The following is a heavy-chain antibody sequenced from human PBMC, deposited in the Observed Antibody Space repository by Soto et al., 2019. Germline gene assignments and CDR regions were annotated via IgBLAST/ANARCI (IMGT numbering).Heavy chain of an antibody. V-gene: IGHV3-33*01. D-gene: IGHD3-22*01. Sequence: QVQLVESGGGVVQPGRSLRLSCAASGFTFSSYGMHWVRQAPGKGLEWVAVIWYDGSNKYYADSVEGRFTISRDNSKNTLYLQMNSLRAEDTAVYYCARARNYYDSTIDYWGQGTLVTVSS. CDR2: IWYDGSNK. CDR3: ARARNYYDSTIDY. J-gene: IGHJ4*02. CDR1: GFTFSSYG.